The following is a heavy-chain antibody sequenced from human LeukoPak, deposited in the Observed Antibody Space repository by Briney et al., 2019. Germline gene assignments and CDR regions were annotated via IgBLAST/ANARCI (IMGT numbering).Heavy chain of an antibody. CDR3: ARSHRITIFGVVRPSDAFDT. CDR1: GFTFSSYS. V-gene: IGHV3-48*04. Sequence: GGSLRLSCAASGFTFSSYSMNWVRQAPGKGLEWVSYISSSSSTIYYADSVKGRFTISRDNAKNSLYLQMNSLRAEDTAVYYCARSHRITIFGVVRPSDAFDTWGQGTMVTVSS. D-gene: IGHD3-3*01. CDR2: ISSSSSTI. J-gene: IGHJ3*02.